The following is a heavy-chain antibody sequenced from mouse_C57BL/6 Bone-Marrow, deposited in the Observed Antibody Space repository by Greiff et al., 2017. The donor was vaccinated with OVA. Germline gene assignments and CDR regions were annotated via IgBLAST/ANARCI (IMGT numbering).Heavy chain of an antibody. CDR1: GYTFTSYW. J-gene: IGHJ3*01. D-gene: IGHD2-1*01. V-gene: IGHV1-74*01. CDR2: IHPSDSDT. Sequence: QVQLQQPGAELVKPGASVKVSCKASGYTFTSYWMHWVKQRPGQGLEWIGRIHPSDSDTNYNQKFKGKAILTADKSSSTAYMELRSLTSEDSAVYYCTSYYGNYDAYWGQGTLVTVSA. CDR3: TSYYGNYDAY.